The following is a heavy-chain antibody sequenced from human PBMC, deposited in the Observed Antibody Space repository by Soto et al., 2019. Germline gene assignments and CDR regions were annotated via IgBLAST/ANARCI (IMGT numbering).Heavy chain of an antibody. CDR3: AKDQAGTTFFAFDI. CDR2: ISWNSGSI. CDR1: GFTFDDYA. Sequence: SLKISCAASGFTFDDYAMHWVRQAPGKGLEWVSGISWNSGSIGYADSVKGRFTISRDNAKNSLYLQMNSLRAEDTALYYCAKDQAGTTFFAFDIWGQGIMVTVSS. V-gene: IGHV3-9*01. D-gene: IGHD1-7*01. J-gene: IGHJ3*02.